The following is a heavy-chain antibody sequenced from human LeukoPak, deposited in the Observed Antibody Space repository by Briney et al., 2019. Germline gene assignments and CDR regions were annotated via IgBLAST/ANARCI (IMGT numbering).Heavy chain of an antibody. CDR2: IKQDGSEK. J-gene: IGHJ4*02. CDR1: GFTFSSHW. Sequence: GGSLRLSCAASGFTFSSHWMSWVRQAPGKGLEWVANIKQDGSEKYYVDSVKGRFTISRDNAKNSLYLQMNSLRAEDTAVYYCARDIAARPFYYFDYWGQGTLVTVSS. CDR3: ARDIAARPFYYFDY. D-gene: IGHD6-6*01. V-gene: IGHV3-7*01.